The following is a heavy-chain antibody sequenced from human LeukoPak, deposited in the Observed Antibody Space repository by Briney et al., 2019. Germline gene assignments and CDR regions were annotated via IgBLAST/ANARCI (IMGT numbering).Heavy chain of an antibody. Sequence: PSETLSLTCAVYGGSFSGYYWSWIRQPPGKGLEWIGEINHSGSTNYNPSLKSRVTMSIDTSKNQFYQKLSSATAADTAVYYCARNQVLPFDVFNLWGQGTMVTVSS. CDR3: ARNQVLPFDVFNL. D-gene: IGHD1-14*01. J-gene: IGHJ3*01. V-gene: IGHV4-34*10. CDR1: GGSFSGYY. CDR2: INHSGST.